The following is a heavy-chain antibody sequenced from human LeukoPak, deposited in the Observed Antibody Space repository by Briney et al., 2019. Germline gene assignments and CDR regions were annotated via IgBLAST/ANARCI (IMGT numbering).Heavy chain of an antibody. CDR2: INPNSGGT. D-gene: IGHD1-26*01. V-gene: IGHV1-2*04. J-gene: IGHJ4*02. Sequence: ASVKVSCKASGYTFTGYYMHWVRQAPGQGLEWMGWINPNSGGTNYAQKFQGWVTMTRDTSISTAYMELSRLRSDDTAVYYCARDFRKTGSSYDYWGQGTLVTVSS. CDR1: GYTFTGYY. CDR3: ARDFRKTGSSYDY.